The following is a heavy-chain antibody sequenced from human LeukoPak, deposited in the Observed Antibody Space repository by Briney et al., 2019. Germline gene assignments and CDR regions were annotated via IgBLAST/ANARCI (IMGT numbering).Heavy chain of an antibody. D-gene: IGHD1-26*01. CDR1: GFTFSSYW. CDR2: IKQDGSEK. Sequence: QAGGSLRLSCAASGFTFSSYWMSWVRQAPGKGLEWVANIKQDGSEKQYVDSLKGRVTISRDNAKNSLYLQMNSLRAEDTAVYYRAKARVAVGATIDYWGQGTLVTVSS. CDR3: AKARVAVGATIDY. J-gene: IGHJ4*02. V-gene: IGHV3-7*01.